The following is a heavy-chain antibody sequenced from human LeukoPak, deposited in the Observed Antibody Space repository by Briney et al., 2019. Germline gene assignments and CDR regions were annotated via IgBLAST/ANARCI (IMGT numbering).Heavy chain of an antibody. CDR1: GYTFTSYY. CDR2: INPSGGST. V-gene: IGHV1-46*01. CDR3: VRGGLGYYFDY. Sequence: ASVEVSCKASGYTFTSYYMHWVRQAPGQGLEWMGIINPSGGSTSYAQKFQGRVTMTRDTSTNTVYMELSSLRSEDTAVYCCVRGGLGYYFDYWGQGTLVAVSS. D-gene: IGHD5-12*01. J-gene: IGHJ4*02.